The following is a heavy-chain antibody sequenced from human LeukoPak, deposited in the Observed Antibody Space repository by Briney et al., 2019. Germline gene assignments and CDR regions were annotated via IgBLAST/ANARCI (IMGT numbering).Heavy chain of an antibody. CDR2: IFYDGSTA. V-gene: IGHV3-30*04. Sequence: GRSLRLSCAASGFTFSTYAMHWVRQAPGKGLEWVAVIFYDGSTAYYADSVKGRFTISRDNSKNTLYLQMNSLRAEDTAVYYCARDPRGPTGYDNSARDTFDHWGQGTLVTVSS. CDR1: GFTFSTYA. CDR3: ARDPRGPTGYDNSARDTFDH. J-gene: IGHJ4*02. D-gene: IGHD3-22*01.